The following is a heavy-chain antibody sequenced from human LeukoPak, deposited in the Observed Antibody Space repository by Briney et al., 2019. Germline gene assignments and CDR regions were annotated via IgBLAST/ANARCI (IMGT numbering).Heavy chain of an antibody. J-gene: IGHJ1*01. CDR1: GFTFSSYE. CDR3: ARDYYDSSGYYRLQH. V-gene: IGHV3-48*03. D-gene: IGHD3-22*01. CDR2: ISGSGTTI. Sequence: TGGSLRLSCAASGFTFSSYEMNWVRQAPGKGLEWLSDISGSGTTIYYADSVKGRFTISRDNAKNSLFLQMNSLRAEDTAVYYCARDYYDSSGYYRLQHWGQGTLVTVSS.